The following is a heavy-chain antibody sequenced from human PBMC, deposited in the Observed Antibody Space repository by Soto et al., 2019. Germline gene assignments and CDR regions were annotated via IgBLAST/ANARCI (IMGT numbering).Heavy chain of an antibody. CDR1: GGSIRSGGNF. CDR3: ARESTYYDILTGHPYYGLDV. J-gene: IGHJ6*02. V-gene: IGHV4-31*03. CDR2: IYYSGST. D-gene: IGHD3-9*01. Sequence: PSETLSLTCTVSGGSIRSGGNFWTWIRQHPGKGLEWIGYIYYSGSTSYNPSLQSRITISVDTSKNQFSLKLNSLTAADTAVYYCARESTYYDILTGHPYYGLDVWGQGISVTAP.